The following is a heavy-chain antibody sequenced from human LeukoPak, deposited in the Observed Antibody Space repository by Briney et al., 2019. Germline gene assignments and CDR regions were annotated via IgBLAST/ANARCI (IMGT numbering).Heavy chain of an antibody. Sequence: GGSLRLSCAASGFIFNNYAMIWVRLAPGKGLEWVSPISGGGVGTYYADSVKGRFTISRDNSENTLYLQMNSLRAEDTALYYCARKQGGSWTLDYWGQGTLVTVSS. CDR2: ISGGGVGT. CDR3: ARKQGGSWTLDY. CDR1: GFIFNNYA. D-gene: IGHD6-13*01. J-gene: IGHJ4*02. V-gene: IGHV3-23*01.